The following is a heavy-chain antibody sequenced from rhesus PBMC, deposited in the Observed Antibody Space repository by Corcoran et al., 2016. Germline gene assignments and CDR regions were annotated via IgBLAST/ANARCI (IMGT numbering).Heavy chain of an antibody. Sequence: QVQLQESGPGLVEPSETLSLTCTVSGDSIRSFNWLSWIRQPPGKGLEWIGNNGFISGDTFYNPSFVSRVTISKDTSKNQFSLRLNSMTAADTAVYQCARHPYPFGSLDVWGRGLLVTVSS. CDR1: GDSIRSFNW. V-gene: IGHV4-65*02. CDR3: ARHPYPFGSLDV. J-gene: IGHJ5-2*02. D-gene: IGHD3S6*01. CDR2: NGFISGDT.